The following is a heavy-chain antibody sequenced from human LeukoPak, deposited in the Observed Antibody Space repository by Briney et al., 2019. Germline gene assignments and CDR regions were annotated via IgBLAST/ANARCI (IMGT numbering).Heavy chain of an antibody. CDR2: IYSSGST. J-gene: IGHJ4*02. Sequence: GGSLRLSCAASGFIFNSHWMSWVRQAPGKGLEWVSVIYSSGSTYYADSVKGRFTISRDNSKNTLHLQMNSLRAEDTAVYYCARGLIAVAGTFDYWGQGTLVTVSS. V-gene: IGHV3-53*01. CDR3: ARGLIAVAGTFDY. CDR1: GFIFNSHW. D-gene: IGHD6-19*01.